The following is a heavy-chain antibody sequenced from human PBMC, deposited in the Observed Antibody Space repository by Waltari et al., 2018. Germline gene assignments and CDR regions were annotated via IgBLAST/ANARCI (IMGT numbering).Heavy chain of an antibody. CDR3: ARDQGPANFNWLDA. CDR2: ISSAARTI. V-gene: IGHV3-48*03. CDR1: GFTFGSFE. Sequence: EVRLVASGGTSVQPGGSLRLSCVASGFTFGSFEMNWVRQAPGKGPEWISYISSAARTIYYADSVKGRFTVSRDNGKNVLYLQMNNLRSEDTAMYYCARDQGPANFNWLDAWGQGTRVTVSS. J-gene: IGHJ5*02. D-gene: IGHD1-7*01.